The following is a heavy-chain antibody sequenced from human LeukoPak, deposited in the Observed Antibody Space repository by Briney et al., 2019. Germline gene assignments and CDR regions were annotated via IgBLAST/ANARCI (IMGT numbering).Heavy chain of an antibody. J-gene: IGHJ6*04. CDR1: GFTFSNYW. CDR2: IKTDGSDK. V-gene: IGHV3-7*01. CDR3: AREGNYYYYGMDV. Sequence: GGSLRLSCAASGFTFSNYWMSWVRQAPGKGPEWVGDIKTDGSDKYYVGSVKGRFTISRDNAKNSLYLQMNSLRAEDTAVYYCAREGNYYYYGMDVWGKGTTVTVSS. D-gene: IGHD3-10*01.